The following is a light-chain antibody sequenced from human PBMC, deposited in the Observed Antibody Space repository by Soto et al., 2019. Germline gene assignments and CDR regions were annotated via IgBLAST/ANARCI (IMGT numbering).Light chain of an antibody. V-gene: IGLV1-36*01. J-gene: IGLJ1*01. CDR1: SSNIGNNA. Sequence: QAVVTQPPSVSEAPRQRVTISCCGSSSNIGNNAVNWYQQLPGKAPKLLIYYDDLLPSGVSDRFSGSKSGTSASLAISGLQSEDEADYYCAAWDDSLNGYVFGTGTKLTVL. CDR2: YDD. CDR3: AAWDDSLNGYV.